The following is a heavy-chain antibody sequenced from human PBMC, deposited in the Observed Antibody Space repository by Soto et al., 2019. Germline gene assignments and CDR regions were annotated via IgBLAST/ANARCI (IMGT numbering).Heavy chain of an antibody. CDR1: GGSINSNNYY. J-gene: IGHJ4*02. D-gene: IGHD2-15*01. Sequence: QLHLQESGPGLVKPSETLSLTCTVSGGSINSNNYYWAWIRQPPGKGLARIASIYYDGSTYYNSFLKSRVSISVDTSKNHFSLKLSSATAADTAVYYCAKVVVAATRHTDFDSWGQGTLVTVSS. CDR3: AKVVVAATRHTDFDS. CDR2: IYYDGST. V-gene: IGHV4-39*02.